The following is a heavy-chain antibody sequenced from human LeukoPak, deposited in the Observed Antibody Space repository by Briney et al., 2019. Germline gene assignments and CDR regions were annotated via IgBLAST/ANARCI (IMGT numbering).Heavy chain of an antibody. CDR1: GFTFSSYS. Sequence: GSLRLSCAASGFTFSSYSMNWVRRAPGKGLEWVSYISTSSSTIYYADSVKGRFTISRDNAKNSLYLQMNSLRDEDTAVYYCARPYCSSTSCYHRFDYWGQGTLVTVSS. V-gene: IGHV3-48*02. J-gene: IGHJ4*02. D-gene: IGHD2-2*01. CDR2: ISTSSSTI. CDR3: ARPYCSSTSCYHRFDY.